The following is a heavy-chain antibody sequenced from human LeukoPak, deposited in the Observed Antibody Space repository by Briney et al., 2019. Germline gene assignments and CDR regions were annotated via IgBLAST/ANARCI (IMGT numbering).Heavy chain of an antibody. CDR3: ARGAYDILTGYYKCLHY. V-gene: IGHV1-69*13. D-gene: IGHD3-9*01. J-gene: IGHJ4*02. Sequence: SVKVSCKASGGTFSSYAISWVRQAPGQGLEWMGGIIPIFGTANYAQRFQGRVTITADESTSTAYMELSSLRSEDTAVYYCARGAYDILTGYYKCLHYWGQGTLVTVSS. CDR1: GGTFSSYA. CDR2: IIPIFGTA.